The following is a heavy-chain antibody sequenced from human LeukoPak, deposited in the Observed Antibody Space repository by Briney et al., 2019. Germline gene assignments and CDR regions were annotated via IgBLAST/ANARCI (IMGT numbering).Heavy chain of an antibody. CDR3: ARVLVGATSYFDY. CDR2: IYTSGST. CDR1: GGSISNYY. V-gene: IGHV4-4*09. J-gene: IGHJ4*02. D-gene: IGHD1-26*01. Sequence: SETLSLTCTVSGGSISNYYWSWIRQPPGKGLEWIGYIYTSGSTNYNPSLKSRVTISVDTSKNQFSLKLSSVTAADTAVYYCARVLVGATSYFDYWGQGTLVTVSS.